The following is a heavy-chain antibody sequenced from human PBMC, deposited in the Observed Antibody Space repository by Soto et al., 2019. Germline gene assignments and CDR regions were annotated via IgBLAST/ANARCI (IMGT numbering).Heavy chain of an antibody. V-gene: IGHV1-69*01. CDR1: GGTFSSYA. CDR2: IIPIFGTA. Sequence: QVQLVQSGAEVKKPGSSVKVSCKASGGTFSSYAISWVRQAPGQGLEWMGGIIPIFGTANYAQKFQGRVTITADESTSKAYMELSSLRSEDTAVYYCARGGGEGWGSSYYYGMDVWGQGTTVTVSS. D-gene: IGHD2-21*01. CDR3: ARGGGEGWGSSYYYGMDV. J-gene: IGHJ6*02.